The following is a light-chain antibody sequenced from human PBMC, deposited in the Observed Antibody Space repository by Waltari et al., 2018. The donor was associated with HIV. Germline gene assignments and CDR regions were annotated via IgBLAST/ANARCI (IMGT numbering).Light chain of an antibody. V-gene: IGKV1-33*01. CDR3: QQYDKLPSLRIT. J-gene: IGKJ5*01. CDR1: QDINAY. CDR2: DAS. Sequence: DIQMTQSPSSLSASVGDRVTVTFQASQDINAYLNWYHQRPGKAPNLLIYDASNLETGVPSRFSGSGFGTDFTFTISSLQPEDVGTYYCQQYDKLPSLRITFGQGTRLEIK.